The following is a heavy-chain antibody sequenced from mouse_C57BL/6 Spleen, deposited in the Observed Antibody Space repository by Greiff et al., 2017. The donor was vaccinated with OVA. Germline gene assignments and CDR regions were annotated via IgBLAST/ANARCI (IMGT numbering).Heavy chain of an antibody. V-gene: IGHV1-53*01. CDR1: GYTFTSYW. J-gene: IGHJ3*01. Sequence: QVQLQQPGTDLVKPGASVKLSCKASGYTFTSYWMHWVQQSPGQGLEWIGNINPSNGGTTYNEKFKSKATLTVDKSSSTAYMQLSSLTSEDSALYYGARENAGYGFANGGQGTLVTVSA. CDR2: INPSNGGT. D-gene: IGHD1-1*01. CDR3: ARENAGYGFAN.